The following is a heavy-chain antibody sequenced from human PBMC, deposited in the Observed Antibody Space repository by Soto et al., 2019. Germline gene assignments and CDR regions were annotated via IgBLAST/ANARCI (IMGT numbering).Heavy chain of an antibody. V-gene: IGHV1-18*04. CDR2: ISAYNGNT. CDR3: ARDRYYYDSSGCPDY. J-gene: IGHJ4*02. Sequence: GASVKVSCTASRYTFTSYGMSWVRQAPEQGLEWMGWISAYNGNTNYAQKLQGRVTMTTDTSTSTAYMELGSLRSDDTAVYYCARDRYYYDSSGCPDYWGQGTLVTVSS. CDR1: RYTFTSYG. D-gene: IGHD3-22*01.